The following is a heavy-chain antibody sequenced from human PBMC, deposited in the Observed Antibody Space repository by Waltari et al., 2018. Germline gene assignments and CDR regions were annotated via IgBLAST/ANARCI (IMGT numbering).Heavy chain of an antibody. J-gene: IGHJ5*02. CDR1: GGSISSSSYY. CDR2: IYYSGST. CDR3: ARQDCSGGSCYSNWFDP. Sequence: QLQLQESGPGLVKPSETLSLTCTASGGSISSSSYYWGWIRPPPGTGLEWIGSIYYSGSTYYNPSLKIRVTISVDTSKNQFSLKLSSVTAADTAVYYCARQDCSGGSCYSNWFDPWGQGTLVTVSS. D-gene: IGHD2-15*01. V-gene: IGHV4-39*01.